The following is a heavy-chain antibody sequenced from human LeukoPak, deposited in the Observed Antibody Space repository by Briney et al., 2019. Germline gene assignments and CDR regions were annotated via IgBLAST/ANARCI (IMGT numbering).Heavy chain of an antibody. V-gene: IGHV4-59*12. D-gene: IGHD2-2*01. Sequence: SETLSLTCTVSGGSISSYYWSWIRQPPGKGLEWIGYIYYSGSTYYNPSLKSRVTISVDTSKNQFSLKLSSVTAADTAVYYCGCSSTSALRIYYYYYMDVWGKGTTVTVSS. J-gene: IGHJ6*03. CDR2: IYYSGST. CDR3: GCSSTSALRIYYYYYMDV. CDR1: GGSISSYY.